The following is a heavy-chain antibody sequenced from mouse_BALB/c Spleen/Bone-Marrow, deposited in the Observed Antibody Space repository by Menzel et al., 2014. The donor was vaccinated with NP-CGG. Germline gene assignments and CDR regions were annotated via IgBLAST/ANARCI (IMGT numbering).Heavy chain of an antibody. CDR3: ARELGLYAMDY. V-gene: IGHV2-6-7*01. D-gene: IGHD4-1*01. CDR2: IWGDGST. J-gene: IGHJ4*01. CDR1: GFSLTGYG. Sequence: QVQLQQSGPGLVAPSQSLSITCTVSGFSLTGYGVNWVRQPPGKGLEWLGMIWGDGSTDYNSALKSRLSISKDNSKSQVFLKMNSLQTDDTARYYCARELGLYAMDYWVKEPQSPSPQ.